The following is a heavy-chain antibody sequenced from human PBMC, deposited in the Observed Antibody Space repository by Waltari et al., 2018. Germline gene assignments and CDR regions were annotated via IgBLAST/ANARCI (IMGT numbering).Heavy chain of an antibody. CDR3: ARTPEIAAKSAFDI. CDR1: GYSISSGYY. V-gene: IGHV4-38-2*01. D-gene: IGHD6-13*01. CDR2: IYHSGST. J-gene: IGHJ3*02. Sequence: QVQLQESGPGLVRPSETLSLSCAVSGYSISSGYYWGWIRQSPGKGLEWFGSIYHSGSTFYNPSLKSRVTTSVDMSNNRFSLKLTSVTAADTAMYYCARTPEIAAKSAFDIWGQGTVVTVSS.